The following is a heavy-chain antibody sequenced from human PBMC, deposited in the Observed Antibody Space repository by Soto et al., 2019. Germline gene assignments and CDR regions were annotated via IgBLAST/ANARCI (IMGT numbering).Heavy chain of an antibody. CDR1: GFTFSSYA. Sequence: GGSLRLSCAASGFTFSSYAMSWVRQAPGKGLEWVSAISGSGGSTYYADSVKGRFTISRDNSKNTLYLQMNSLRAEDTAVYYCAGRSCIVRSCQRTDIRCTGTIVTVS. V-gene: IGHV3-23*01. CDR2: ISGSGGST. D-gene: IGHD1-26*01. J-gene: IGHJ3*02. CDR3: AGRSCIVRSCQRTDI.